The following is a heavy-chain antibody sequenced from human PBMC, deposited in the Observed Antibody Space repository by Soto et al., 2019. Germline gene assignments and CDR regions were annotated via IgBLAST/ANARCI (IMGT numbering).Heavy chain of an antibody. Sequence: EVQLVQSGAEVKKPGEPLKISCRGSGYTFTRYWIAWVRQMPGKGLEWMGIINPSDSDIRYSPSLQGQLTISADKSIGTAYLQWSSLEASDTAMYYCARTPAGGVLSYYGSGSQHFYYYAMDVWGQGTTVTVSS. J-gene: IGHJ6*02. D-gene: IGHD3-10*01. V-gene: IGHV5-51*01. CDR3: ARTPAGGVLSYYGSGSQHFYYYAMDV. CDR2: INPSDSDI. CDR1: GYTFTRYW.